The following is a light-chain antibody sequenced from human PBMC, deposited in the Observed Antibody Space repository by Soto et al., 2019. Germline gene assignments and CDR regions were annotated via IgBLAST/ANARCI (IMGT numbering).Light chain of an antibody. J-gene: IGKJ1*01. Sequence: DIQMTQSPSFMSASVGDRVTITRRASQSIANFLNWYQQKPGKSPKLVIYGTSTLQSGVPSRFSGSGSGTDFTLTISRLQREEFATYYCKQSYSSLWTVGKGTKVDI. CDR2: GTS. V-gene: IGKV1-39*01. CDR3: KQSYSSLWT. CDR1: QSIANF.